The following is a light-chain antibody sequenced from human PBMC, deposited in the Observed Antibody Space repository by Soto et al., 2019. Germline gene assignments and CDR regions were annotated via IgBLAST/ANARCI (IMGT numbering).Light chain of an antibody. V-gene: IGLV1-44*01. CDR2: SNA. J-gene: IGLJ3*02. Sequence: QPVLTQPPSASGTPGQTGTLSCSGSGSNIGENAVNWYQHLPGTAPQLLIYSNALRPSGVPHRFSGSKSGTAGSLAISGLQSEDEAHYYCAAWDDSLKAMLFGGGTKLTVL. CDR1: GSNIGENA. CDR3: AAWDDSLKAML.